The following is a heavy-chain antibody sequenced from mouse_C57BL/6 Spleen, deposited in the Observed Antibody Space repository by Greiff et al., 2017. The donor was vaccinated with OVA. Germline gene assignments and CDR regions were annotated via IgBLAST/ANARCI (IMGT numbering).Heavy chain of an antibody. CDR3: ARRGNGLDAMDY. CDR2: IDPSDSET. V-gene: IGHV1-52*01. CDR1: GYTFTSYW. Sequence: QVQLQQPGAELVRPGSSVKLSCKASGYTFTSYWMHWVKQRPIQGLEWIGNIDPSDSETHYNQKFKDKATLTVDKSSSTAYMQLSSLTSEDSAVYYCARRGNGLDAMDYWGQGTSVTGSS. J-gene: IGHJ4*01.